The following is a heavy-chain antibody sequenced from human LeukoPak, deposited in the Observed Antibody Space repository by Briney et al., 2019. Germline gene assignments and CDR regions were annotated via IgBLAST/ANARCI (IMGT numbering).Heavy chain of an antibody. D-gene: IGHD6-13*01. CDR3: ARQDSSPSAMSWFDP. CDR1: GGSISSGDYY. CDR2: IYYSGST. Sequence: SETLSLTCTVSGGSISSGDYYWSWIRQPPGKGLEWIGYIYYSGSTNYNSSLKSRVTISVDTSKNQFSLKLSSVTAADTAVYYCARQDSSPSAMSWFDPWGQGTLVTVSS. V-gene: IGHV4-61*08. J-gene: IGHJ5*02.